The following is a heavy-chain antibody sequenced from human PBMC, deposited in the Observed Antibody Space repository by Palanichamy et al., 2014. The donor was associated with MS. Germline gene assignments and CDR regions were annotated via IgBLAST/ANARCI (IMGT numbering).Heavy chain of an antibody. CDR1: GFTFSSYW. Sequence: EVRLVESGGGLVQPGGSLRLSCAASGFTFSSYWMSWVRQAPGKGLEWVATINEAGSDKYYVDSVKGRFTVSRDNAKNSLYLQMNSLRVEDTAVYYCARDVGSIAVDWGQGTLVIVSS. V-gene: IGHV3-7*01. CDR3: ARDVGSIAVD. J-gene: IGHJ4*02. CDR2: INEAGSDK. D-gene: IGHD6-19*01.